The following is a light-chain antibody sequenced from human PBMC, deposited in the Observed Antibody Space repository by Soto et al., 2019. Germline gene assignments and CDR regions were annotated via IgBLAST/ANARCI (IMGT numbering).Light chain of an antibody. J-gene: IGKJ5*01. CDR2: GAS. Sequence: EIVMTQSPATLSVSPGERATLSCRASQSVSSNLAWYQQKPGQAPRLLIYGASTRATGIPARFSGSESETEFTLTIDSLQSEDFAVYFCQQYNNWPPITCGQGTRLEIK. CDR3: QQYNNWPPIT. CDR1: QSVSSN. V-gene: IGKV3-15*01.